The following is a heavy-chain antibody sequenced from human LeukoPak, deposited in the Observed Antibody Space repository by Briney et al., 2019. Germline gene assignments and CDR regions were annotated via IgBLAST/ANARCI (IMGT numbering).Heavy chain of an antibody. J-gene: IGHJ4*02. CDR3: ARGPNSNWSGLDF. V-gene: IGHV3-74*01. CDR2: ISPTGSTT. Sequence: GGSLTLSCTASGFSFSGHWMHWARQLLGKGRVWVSRISPTGSTTSYADSVKGRFTLSRDNAKNTLYLQVNNLRAEDTAVYYCARGPNSNWSGLDFWGQGTLLTVSS. CDR1: GFSFSGHW. D-gene: IGHD6-6*01.